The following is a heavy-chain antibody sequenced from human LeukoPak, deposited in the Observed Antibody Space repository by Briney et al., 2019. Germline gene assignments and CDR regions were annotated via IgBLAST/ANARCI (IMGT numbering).Heavy chain of an antibody. CDR3: ARYGLLRLSEINAFHI. CDR2: IYYNGNT. Sequence: SGTLSLTCTVSGGSISHSNYYWVWIRQPPGKGLEWIGSIYYNGNTYYSPSLKSRVTISIDTSKNQFSLKLNSVTAADTAVCYCARYGLLRLSEINAFHIWGQGTMVTVSS. J-gene: IGHJ3*02. D-gene: IGHD5-18*01. CDR1: GGSISHSNYY. V-gene: IGHV4-39*07.